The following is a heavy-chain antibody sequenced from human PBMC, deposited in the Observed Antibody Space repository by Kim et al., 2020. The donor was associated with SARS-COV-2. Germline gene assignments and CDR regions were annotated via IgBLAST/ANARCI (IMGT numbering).Heavy chain of an antibody. D-gene: IGHD3-10*01. J-gene: IGHJ5*02. V-gene: IGHV1-3*01. CDR3: AREGSGSYNWLDP. Sequence: YSPNFQGRGTITRDTSATTAYLELSSLTFKDTAVYYCAREGSGSYNWLDPWGQGTLVTVSS.